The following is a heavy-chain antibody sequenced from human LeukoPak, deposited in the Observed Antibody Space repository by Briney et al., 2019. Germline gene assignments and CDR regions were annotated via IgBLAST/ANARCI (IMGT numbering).Heavy chain of an antibody. V-gene: IGHV3-23*01. Sequence: GGSLRLSCAASGFTFSTYTMYWVRHPPGKRLEWVSIIGNNGGGIHYADSVKGRFTISRDNSKNTLYLQMNSLRAEDTAEYYCAKDSNGWYQRGSNYFDYWGQGTLVTVSS. CDR2: IGNNGGGI. J-gene: IGHJ4*02. D-gene: IGHD6-19*01. CDR3: AKDSNGWYQRGSNYFDY. CDR1: GFTFSTYT.